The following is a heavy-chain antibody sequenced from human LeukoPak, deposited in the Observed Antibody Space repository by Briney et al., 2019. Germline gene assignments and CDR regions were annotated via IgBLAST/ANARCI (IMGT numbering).Heavy chain of an antibody. CDR2: IYYSGST. V-gene: IGHV4-59*01. J-gene: IGHJ4*02. D-gene: IGHD3-10*01. CDR1: GGSISIYY. CDR3: ARTRSGSYWD. Sequence: SETLSLTCTVSGGSISIYYWSWIRQPPGKGLEWIGYIYYSGSTNYNPSLKSRVTISVDTSKNQFSLKLSSVTAADTAVYYCARTRSGSYWDWGQGTLVTVSS.